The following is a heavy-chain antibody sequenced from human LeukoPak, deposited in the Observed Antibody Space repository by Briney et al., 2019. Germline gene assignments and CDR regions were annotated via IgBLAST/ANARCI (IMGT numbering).Heavy chain of an antibody. CDR2: INPSGGST. CDR1: GYTFTSYY. V-gene: IGHV1-46*03. D-gene: IGHD6-19*01. CDR3: ARVSQLVSGWRSTNFDY. J-gene: IGHJ4*02. Sequence: GASVKVSCKASGYTFTSYYMHWVRQAPAQGLEWMGIINPSGGSTSYAQKFQGRVTMTRDTSTSTVYMELSSLRSEDTAVYYCARVSQLVSGWRSTNFDYWGQGTLVTVSS.